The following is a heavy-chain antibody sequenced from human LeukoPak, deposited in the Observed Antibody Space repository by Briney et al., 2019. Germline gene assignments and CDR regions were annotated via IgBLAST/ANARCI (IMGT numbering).Heavy chain of an antibody. V-gene: IGHV4-34*01. CDR1: GGSLSGSD. CDR3: ARGPLPFFANDF. Sequence: SETLSLTCAFNGGSLSGSDWNWIRQPPGKGLEWIGEINDSGNSNYNPSLTRRVTISIDTSKKQCSLKLTSVTAADTAIYYFARGPLPFFANDFWGQGNLVTVSS. D-gene: IGHD3-3*02. J-gene: IGHJ4*02. CDR2: INDSGNS.